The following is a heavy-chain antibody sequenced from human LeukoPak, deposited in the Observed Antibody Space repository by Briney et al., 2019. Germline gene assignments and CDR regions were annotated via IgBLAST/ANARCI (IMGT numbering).Heavy chain of an antibody. CDR2: IYTSGST. J-gene: IGHJ4*02. CDR3: ARSKGSSSGLGFDY. Sequence: SETLSLTCAVYGGSFSTYYWSWIRQPAGKGLEWIGRIYTSGSTNYNPSLKSRVTISVDTSKNQFSLKLSSVTAADTAVYYCARSKGSSSGLGFDYWGQGTLVTVSS. D-gene: IGHD6-6*01. CDR1: GGSFSTYY. V-gene: IGHV4-59*10.